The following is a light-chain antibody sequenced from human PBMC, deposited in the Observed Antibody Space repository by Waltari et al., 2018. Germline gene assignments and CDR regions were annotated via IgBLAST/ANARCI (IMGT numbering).Light chain of an antibody. CDR2: AAS. CDR1: QGISDF. Sequence: IQLTQSPSSLSASVGDRVTITCRASQGISDFLAWYQQKPGKAPKLRIYAASTMQSGVPSRFSGSGSGTDFTLTITSLQPEDFATYYCQLLNSSQWTFGQGTKVEIK. V-gene: IGKV1-9*01. CDR3: QLLNSSQWT. J-gene: IGKJ1*01.